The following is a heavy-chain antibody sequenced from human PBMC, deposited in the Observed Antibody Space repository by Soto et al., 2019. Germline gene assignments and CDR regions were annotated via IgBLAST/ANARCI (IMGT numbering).Heavy chain of an antibody. J-gene: IGHJ6*01. Sequence: PGGSLRLSCAASGFTFSSYAMSWVRQAPGKGLEWVSAISGSGGSTYYADSVKGRFTISRDNSKNTLYLQMNSLRAEDTAVYYCARERITMVRGSYYGMDAWGQGNTVTVSS. CDR3: ARERITMVRGSYYGMDA. CDR1: GFTFSSYA. D-gene: IGHD3-10*01. CDR2: ISGSGGST. V-gene: IGHV3-23*01.